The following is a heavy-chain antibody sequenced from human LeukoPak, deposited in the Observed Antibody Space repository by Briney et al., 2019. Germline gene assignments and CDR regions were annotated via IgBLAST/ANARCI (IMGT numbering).Heavy chain of an antibody. CDR1: GGTFSSYA. J-gene: IGHJ4*02. Sequence: SVKVSCKASGGTFSSYAISWVRQAPGQGLEWMGRIIPIFGIANYAQKFQGRVTITADKSTSTAYMELSSLRPEDTAVYYCAREGVWGNSYFDYWGQGTLVTVSS. V-gene: IGHV1-69*04. CDR3: AREGVWGNSYFDY. D-gene: IGHD4-23*01. CDR2: IIPIFGIA.